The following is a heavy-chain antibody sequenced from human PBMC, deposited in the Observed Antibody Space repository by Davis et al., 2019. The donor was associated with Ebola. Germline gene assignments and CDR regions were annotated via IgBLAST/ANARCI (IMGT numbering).Heavy chain of an antibody. Sequence: ASVKVSCKASGYTFTSYGISWVRQAPGQGLEWMGWISAYNGNTNYAQKLQGRVTMTTDTSTSTAYMELRSLRSDDTAVYYCASSLSTYYYDSSGYYSRQSFDYWGQGTLVTVSS. D-gene: IGHD3-22*01. CDR3: ASSLSTYYYDSSGYYSRQSFDY. V-gene: IGHV1-18*04. J-gene: IGHJ4*02. CDR2: ISAYNGNT. CDR1: GYTFTSYG.